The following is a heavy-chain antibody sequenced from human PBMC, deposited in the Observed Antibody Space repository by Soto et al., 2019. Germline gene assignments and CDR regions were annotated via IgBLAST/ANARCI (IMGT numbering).Heavy chain of an antibody. V-gene: IGHV1-18*01. CDR3: ARTPYPDSRAEYFQH. D-gene: IGHD3-22*01. CDR2: ISAYNGNT. CDR1: GYTFTSYG. J-gene: IGHJ1*01. Sequence: QVQLVQSGAEVKKPGASVKVSCKASGYTFTSYGISWVRQAPGQGLEWMGWISAYNGNTNYAQKPQGRVTMTTDTSTRTAYMERRSLRSADTAVYYCARTPYPDSRAEYFQHWGQGTLVTVSS.